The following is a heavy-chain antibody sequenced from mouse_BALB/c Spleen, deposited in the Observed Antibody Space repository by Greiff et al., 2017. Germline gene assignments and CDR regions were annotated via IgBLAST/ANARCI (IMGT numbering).Heavy chain of an antibody. J-gene: IGHJ3*01. V-gene: IGHV5-12-2*01. CDR1: GFTFSSYT. D-gene: IGHD6-1*01. Sequence: EVMLVESGGGLVQPGGSLKLSCAASGFTFSSYTMSWVRQTPEKRLEWVAYISNGGGSTYYPDTVKGRFTISRDNAKNTLYLQMSSLKSEDTAMYYCARRGLASWFAYWGQGTLVTVSA. CDR2: ISNGGGST. CDR3: ARRGLASWFAY.